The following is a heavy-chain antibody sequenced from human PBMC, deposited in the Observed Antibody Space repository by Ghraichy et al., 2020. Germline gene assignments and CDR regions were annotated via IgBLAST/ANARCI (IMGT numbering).Heavy chain of an antibody. CDR3: ARICYCSSTSCRDDY. J-gene: IGHJ4*02. V-gene: IGHV2-70*11. CDR1: GFSLSTSGMC. CDR2: IDWDDDK. Sequence: SGPTLVKPTQTLTLTCTFSGFSLSTSGMCVSWIRQPPGKALEWLARIDWDDDKYYSTSLKTRLSISKDTSKNQVVLTMTNMDPVDTATYYCARICYCSSTSCRDDYWGQGTLVTVSS. D-gene: IGHD2-2*01.